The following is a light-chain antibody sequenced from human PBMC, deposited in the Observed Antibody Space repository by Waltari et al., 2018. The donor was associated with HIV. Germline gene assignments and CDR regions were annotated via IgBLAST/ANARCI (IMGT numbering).Light chain of an antibody. V-gene: IGLV2-14*01. CDR3: SSYTSTYV. J-gene: IGLJ1*01. CDR2: DVS. Sequence: QSALTPPASVFGSPGQSITIPCPGPSSDVGGYTYVSWYQQHPGNAPNLMIYDVSNRPSGVSNRFSGSKSGNTASLTISGLQAEDEADYYCSSYTSTYVFGTGTKVTVL. CDR1: SSDVGGYTY.